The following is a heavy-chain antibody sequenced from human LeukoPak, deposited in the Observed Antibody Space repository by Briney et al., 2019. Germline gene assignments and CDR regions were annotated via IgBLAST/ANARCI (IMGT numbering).Heavy chain of an antibody. CDR1: GGSISPYY. V-gene: IGHV4-59*08. CDR2: IHYSGRT. J-gene: IGHJ4*02. D-gene: IGHD3/OR15-3a*01. Sequence: LETLSLTCSASGGSISPYYWSWIRQPPGKGPEWIGFIHYSGRTNYNPSLKSRVTMSVDTSKNQFSLNLSSVTAADTAVYYCARHVGQSGGPLAYWGQGTLVTVSS. CDR3: ARHVGQSGGPLAY.